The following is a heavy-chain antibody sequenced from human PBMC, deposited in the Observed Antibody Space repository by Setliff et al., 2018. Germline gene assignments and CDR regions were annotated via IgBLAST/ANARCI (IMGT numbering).Heavy chain of an antibody. CDR3: ARDHGELGQERRTHFFRH. D-gene: IGHD1-1*01. V-gene: IGHV3-48*01. Sequence: PGGSLRLSCAASGFSFSGYTMSWVRQAPGKGLEWVSYISFSSSTIYYADSVKGRFTISRDNAKNSLYLQMNSLRAEDTAVYYCARDHGELGQERRTHFFRHWGQGTLVTVSS. CDR1: GFSFSGYT. CDR2: ISFSSSTI. J-gene: IGHJ1*01.